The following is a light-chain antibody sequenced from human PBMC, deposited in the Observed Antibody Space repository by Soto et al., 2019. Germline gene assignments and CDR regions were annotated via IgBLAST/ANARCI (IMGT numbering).Light chain of an antibody. CDR3: SSFATTSTLL. Sequence: QSALTQPASVSGSPGQSIAISCTGTSSDIGAYNYVSWYQQHPGKAPKLMIYEVSNRPSGVSDRFSGSKSGNTASLTISGLQAEDEAEYYCSSFATTSTLLFGGGTKVTVL. J-gene: IGLJ3*02. CDR2: EVS. V-gene: IGLV2-14*01. CDR1: SSDIGAYNY.